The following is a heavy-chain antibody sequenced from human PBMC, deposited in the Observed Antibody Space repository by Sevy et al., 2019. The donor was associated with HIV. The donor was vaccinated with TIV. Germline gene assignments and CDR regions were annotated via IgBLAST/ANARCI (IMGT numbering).Heavy chain of an antibody. CDR1: GGSISGYY. Sequence: SETLSLTCAVYGGSISGYYWSWIRQPPGKGLEWIGEINHSGSTNYNPSLKSRVTISVDTSKNQFSLKLSSVTAADTAVYYCARGPSKPGIAAAGIGAFDIWGQGTMVTVSS. J-gene: IGHJ3*02. V-gene: IGHV4-34*01. CDR3: ARGPSKPGIAAAGIGAFDI. CDR2: INHSGST. D-gene: IGHD6-13*01.